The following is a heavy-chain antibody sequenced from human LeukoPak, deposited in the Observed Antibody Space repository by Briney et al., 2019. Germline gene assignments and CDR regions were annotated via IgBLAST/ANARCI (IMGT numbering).Heavy chain of an antibody. Sequence: GASVTVSCEASGYTFTSYGISWVRQAPGQGLEWMGWISAYNGNTNYAQKLQGRVTMTTDTSTSTAYMELRSLRSDDTAVYYCARGATYYYDSSGYYFDYWGQGTLVTVSS. D-gene: IGHD3-22*01. CDR3: ARGATYYYDSSGYYFDY. J-gene: IGHJ4*02. V-gene: IGHV1-18*01. CDR1: GYTFTSYG. CDR2: ISAYNGNT.